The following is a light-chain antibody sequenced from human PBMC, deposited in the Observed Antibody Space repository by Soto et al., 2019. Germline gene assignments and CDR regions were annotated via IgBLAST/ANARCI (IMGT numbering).Light chain of an antibody. J-gene: IGKJ2*01. Sequence: EIVLTQSPGTLSLSPGERATLSCRASQSVSNTYLAWYQQKPGQAPRLLIYGASSRATGIPDRFSGSGSATDFTLTISRLEPEDFAVYYCQHYGSSPYTFGQGTKLEIK. V-gene: IGKV3-20*01. CDR2: GAS. CDR1: QSVSNTY. CDR3: QHYGSSPYT.